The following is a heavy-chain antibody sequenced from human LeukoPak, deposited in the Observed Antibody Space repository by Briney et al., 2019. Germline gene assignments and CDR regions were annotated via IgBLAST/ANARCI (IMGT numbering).Heavy chain of an antibody. CDR3: ASRNFGVVTD. D-gene: IGHD3-3*01. CDR1: GGSISSYY. J-gene: IGHJ4*02. CDR2: IYYSGST. Sequence: SETLSLTCTVSGGSISSYYWSWIRQPPGKGLEWIGYIYYSGSTNYNPSLKSRVTISVDTSKNQFSLKLSSVAPADTAVYYCASRNFGVVTDWGQGTLVTVSS. V-gene: IGHV4-59*01.